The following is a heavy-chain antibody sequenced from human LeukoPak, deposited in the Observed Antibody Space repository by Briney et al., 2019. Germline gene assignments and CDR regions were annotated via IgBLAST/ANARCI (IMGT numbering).Heavy chain of an antibody. CDR2: IIPIFGTA. Sequence: EASVKVSCKASGGTFSSYAISWVRQAPGQGLEWMGGIIPIFGTANYAQKFQGRVTMTTDTSTSTAYMELRSLRSDDTAVYYCARGRALSGWYGAPDYWGQGTLVTVSS. V-gene: IGHV1-69*05. J-gene: IGHJ4*02. D-gene: IGHD6-19*01. CDR1: GGTFSSYA. CDR3: ARGRALSGWYGAPDY.